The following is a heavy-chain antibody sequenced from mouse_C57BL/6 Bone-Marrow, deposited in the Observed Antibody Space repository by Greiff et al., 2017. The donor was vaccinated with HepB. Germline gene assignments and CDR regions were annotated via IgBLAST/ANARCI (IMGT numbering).Heavy chain of an antibody. J-gene: IGHJ2*01. Sequence: EVKLEESGPGLVKPSQSLSLTCSVTGYSITSGYYWNWIRQFPGNKLEWMGYISYDGSNNYNQSLKNRISITRDTSKNQFFLKLNSVTTEDTATYYCARDPADYWGQGTTLTVSS. V-gene: IGHV3-6*01. CDR2: ISYDGSN. CDR1: GYSITSGYY. CDR3: ARDPADY.